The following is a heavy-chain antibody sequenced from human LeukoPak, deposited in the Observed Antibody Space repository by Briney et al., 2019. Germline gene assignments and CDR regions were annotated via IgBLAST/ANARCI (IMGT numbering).Heavy chain of an antibody. Sequence: ASETLSLTCAVYGGSFSGYYWSWLRQPPGKGLEWIGYIYYSGSTYCNPSLKSRVTMSVDTSKSQFSLKLSSVTAADTAVYYCARVPIVVVPAAMEEYYYYYYMDVWGKGTTVTVSS. D-gene: IGHD2-2*01. CDR3: ARVPIVVVPAAMEEYYYYYYMDV. CDR1: GGSFSGYY. J-gene: IGHJ6*03. V-gene: IGHV4-59*12. CDR2: IYYSGST.